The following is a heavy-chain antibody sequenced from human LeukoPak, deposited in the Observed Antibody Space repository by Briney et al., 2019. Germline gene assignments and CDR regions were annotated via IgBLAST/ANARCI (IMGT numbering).Heavy chain of an antibody. CDR1: GYXFTGYY. Sequence: ASVKVSCKASGYXFTGYYMHWVRQAPGQGLEWMGWINPNSGGTNYAQKFQGRVTMTRDTSISTAYMELSRLRSDDTAVYYCARVYYDYVWGSYRPYFDYWGQGTLVTVSS. D-gene: IGHD3-16*02. CDR2: INPNSGGT. V-gene: IGHV1-2*02. J-gene: IGHJ4*02. CDR3: ARVYYDYVWGSYRPYFDY.